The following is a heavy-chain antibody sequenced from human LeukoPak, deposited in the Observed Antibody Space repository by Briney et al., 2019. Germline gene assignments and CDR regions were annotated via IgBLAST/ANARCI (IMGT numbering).Heavy chain of an antibody. D-gene: IGHD5-18*01. V-gene: IGHV3-30*18. CDR1: GFTFSNYG. J-gene: IGHJ3*02. Sequence: PGGSLRLSCAASGFTFSNYGMHWVRQAPGKGLEWVAVISYDGSNKYYADSVKGRFTISRDNSKNTLYLQMNSLRAEDTAVYYCAKSLGIQLWLRDAFDIWGQGTMVTVSS. CDR3: AKSLGIQLWLRDAFDI. CDR2: ISYDGSNK.